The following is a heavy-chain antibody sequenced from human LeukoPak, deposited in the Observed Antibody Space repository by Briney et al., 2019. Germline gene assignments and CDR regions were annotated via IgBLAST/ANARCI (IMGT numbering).Heavy chain of an antibody. CDR1: GFTLSDYY. V-gene: IGHV3-11*01. J-gene: IGHJ4*02. CDR3: ARKSRGSGRQRGISDY. D-gene: IGHD3-10*01. CDR2: ISSSGSTI. Sequence: KPGGSLRLSCSASGFTLSDYYISSSPQTPGKGLEWVSYISSSGSTIYYADSVKGRFTISRDNAKNSLYLQMNSLRAEDTAVYYCARKSRGSGRQRGISDYWGQGTLVTVSS.